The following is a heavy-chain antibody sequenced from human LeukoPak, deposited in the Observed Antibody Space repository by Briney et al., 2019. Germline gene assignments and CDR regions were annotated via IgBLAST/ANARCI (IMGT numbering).Heavy chain of an antibody. J-gene: IGHJ4*02. CDR3: ARDRDNFDRELGVDY. Sequence: GRSLRLSCAASGFTFENYAMHWVRQVPGKGLEWVSGISGKSHDKGYGDSVKGRFTISRDNSKNTLYLQMNSLRAEDTAVYYCARDRDNFDRELGVDYWGQGTLVTVSS. D-gene: IGHD1-20*01. CDR2: ISGKSHDK. V-gene: IGHV3-9*01. CDR1: GFTFENYA.